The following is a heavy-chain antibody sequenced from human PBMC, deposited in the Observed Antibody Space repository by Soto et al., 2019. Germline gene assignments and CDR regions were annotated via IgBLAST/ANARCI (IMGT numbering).Heavy chain of an antibody. D-gene: IGHD6-6*01. CDR3: ARDRSHSSSPYFDY. J-gene: IGHJ4*02. Sequence: QVQLVESGGGVVQPGRSLRLPCAASGFTFSNYAMHWVRQAPGKGLEWVAVISYDGSNKYYADSVKGRFTISRDNSKNTVYLQMNSLRAEDTAVYYCARDRSHSSSPYFDYWGQGTLVTVSS. CDR2: ISYDGSNK. V-gene: IGHV3-30-3*01. CDR1: GFTFSNYA.